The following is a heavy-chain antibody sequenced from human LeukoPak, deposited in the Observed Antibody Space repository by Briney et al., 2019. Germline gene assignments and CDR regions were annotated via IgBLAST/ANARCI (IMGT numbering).Heavy chain of an antibody. V-gene: IGHV4-4*02. J-gene: IGHJ4*02. CDR3: TRESGAFSPFGF. D-gene: IGHD1-26*01. Sequence: SETLPLTCAVSGGSITTTNWWCWVRQPTGKGLEWIGEVHLNGATNYNPSLESRFSMSIDKSNNHLSLEVTSVTAADTAMYYCTRESGAFSPFGFWGQGTLVTVSS. CDR1: GGSITTTNW. CDR2: VHLNGAT.